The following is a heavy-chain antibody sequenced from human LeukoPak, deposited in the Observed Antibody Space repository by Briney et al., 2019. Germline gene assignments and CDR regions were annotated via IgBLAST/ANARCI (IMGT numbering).Heavy chain of an antibody. D-gene: IGHD4-17*01. CDR3: ARPSSTVTMDYFDY. CDR1: GFSLTDHY. Sequence: ASVTVSCKASGFSLTDHYMHWLRQAPGQGLEWMGWINPNSGGTNYAQKFQGRVTMTRDTSISTAYMELSRLRSDDTAVYYCARPSSTVTMDYFDYWGQGTLVTVSS. CDR2: INPNSGGT. V-gene: IGHV1-2*02. J-gene: IGHJ4*02.